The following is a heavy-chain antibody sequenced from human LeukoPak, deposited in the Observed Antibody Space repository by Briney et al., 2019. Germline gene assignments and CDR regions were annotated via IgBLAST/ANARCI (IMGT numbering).Heavy chain of an antibody. CDR1: GGSFSGYY. J-gene: IGHJ5*02. Sequence: SENLSRNCAVYGGSFSGYYWSWIRQPPGKGLEWIGEINHSGSTNYNPSLKSRVTISVDTSKNQFSLKLSSVTAADTAVYYCARGPVLLWFGERRFDPCGQGNLVTVSS. CDR3: ARGPVLLWFGERRFDP. V-gene: IGHV4-34*01. D-gene: IGHD3-10*01. CDR2: INHSGST.